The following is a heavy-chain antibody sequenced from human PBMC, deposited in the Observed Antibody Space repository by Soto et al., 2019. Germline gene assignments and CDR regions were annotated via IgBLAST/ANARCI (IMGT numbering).Heavy chain of an antibody. Sequence: DVQLVASGGGLMQPGESLRLSCAAFGFTVSGKKYVAWVRQALGKGLEWVSALYDLDGTYYADSVKGRFTTSSDSSRTTVYLQMNDLRPDDTAVYSCATWHLREHAYDIWGQGTTVTVSS. J-gene: IGHJ3*02. CDR2: LYDLDGT. D-gene: IGHD3-10*01. CDR1: GFTVSGKKY. CDR3: ATWHLREHAYDI. V-gene: IGHV3-53*01.